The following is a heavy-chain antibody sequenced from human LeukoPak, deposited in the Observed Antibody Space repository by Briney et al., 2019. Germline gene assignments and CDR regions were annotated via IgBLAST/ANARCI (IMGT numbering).Heavy chain of an antibody. CDR1: GFPFSSYV. CDR2: ISHDGSNK. J-gene: IGHJ4*02. Sequence: PGGSLRLSCAASGFPFSSYVMHWVRQAPGKGLEWVAVISHDGSNKYFADAAKERCTLSRENSKNTLYLQMNSLRAEDTAVYYCAKDPYSGSYYFDYWGQGTLVTVSS. D-gene: IGHD1-26*01. V-gene: IGHV3-30*18. CDR3: AKDPYSGSYYFDY.